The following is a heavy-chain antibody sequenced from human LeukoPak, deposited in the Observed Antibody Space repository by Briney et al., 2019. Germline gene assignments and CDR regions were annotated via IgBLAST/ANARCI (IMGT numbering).Heavy chain of an antibody. CDR3: ARVKYCSRTSCSYYGMDV. Sequence: GGSLRLSCAASGFTFNNYAMSWVRQTPGKGLEWVGRTRNKANSYTTEYAASVKGRFTISRDDSKNSLYLQMNSLKTEDTAVYYCARVKYCSRTSCSYYGMDVWGQGTTVTVSS. CDR1: GFTFNNYA. V-gene: IGHV3-72*01. J-gene: IGHJ6*02. D-gene: IGHD2-2*01. CDR2: TRNKANSYTT.